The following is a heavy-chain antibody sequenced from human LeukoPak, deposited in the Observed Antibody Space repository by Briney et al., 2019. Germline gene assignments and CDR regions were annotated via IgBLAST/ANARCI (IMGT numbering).Heavy chain of an antibody. D-gene: IGHD2-15*01. CDR3: ARDGLAAATLHWCFDL. CDR1: GFTFSSYS. J-gene: IGHJ2*01. CDR2: ISSSSSYI. Sequence: GGSLRLSCAASGFTFSSYSMNWVRQAPGKGLEWVSSISSSSSYIYYAESVKGRFTISRDNARNSLYLQMNSLRAEETAVYYCARDGLAAATLHWCFDLWGRGTLVTVSS. V-gene: IGHV3-21*01.